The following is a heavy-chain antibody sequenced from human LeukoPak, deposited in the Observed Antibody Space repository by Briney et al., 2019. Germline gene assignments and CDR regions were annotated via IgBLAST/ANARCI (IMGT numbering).Heavy chain of an antibody. CDR2: ISRSSSYK. CDR3: ARDRNNGWSDVFDV. J-gene: IGHJ3*01. D-gene: IGHD6-19*01. Sequence: GGSLRLSCAASGFTFSSYSMTWVRQAPGKGLEWVSSISRSSSYKFYADSVKGRFTISRDNAKNSLYLQMNSLRAEDTAVYYCARDRNNGWSDVFDVWGRGTMVTVSS. V-gene: IGHV3-21*01. CDR1: GFTFSSYS.